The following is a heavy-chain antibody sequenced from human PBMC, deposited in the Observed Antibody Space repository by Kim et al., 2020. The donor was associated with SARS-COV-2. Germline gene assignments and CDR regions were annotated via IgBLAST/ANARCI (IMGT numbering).Heavy chain of an antibody. D-gene: IGHD3-10*01. CDR2: INSDGSST. J-gene: IGHJ2*01. CDR3: AREEVVYYYGSGSYGVHWYFDL. CDR1: GFTFSSYW. Sequence: GGSLRLSCAASGFTFSSYWMHWVRQAPGKGLVWVSRINSDGSSTSYADSVKGRFTISRDNAKNTLYLQMNSLRAEDTAVYYCAREEVVYYYGSGSYGVHWYFDLWGRGTLVTVSS. V-gene: IGHV3-74*01.